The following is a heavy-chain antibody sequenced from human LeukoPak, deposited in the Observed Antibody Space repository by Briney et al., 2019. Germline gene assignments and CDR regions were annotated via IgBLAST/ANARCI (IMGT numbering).Heavy chain of an antibody. V-gene: IGHV3-48*03. Sequence: GGSLRLSCAASGSTFSSYEMNWVRQAPGKGLEWVSYISSSGSTIYYADSVKGRFTISRDNAKNSLYLQMNSLRAEDTAVYYCARKSGYDHLYFDYWGQGTLVTVSS. CDR1: GSTFSSYE. CDR2: ISSSGSTI. CDR3: ARKSGYDHLYFDY. D-gene: IGHD5-12*01. J-gene: IGHJ4*02.